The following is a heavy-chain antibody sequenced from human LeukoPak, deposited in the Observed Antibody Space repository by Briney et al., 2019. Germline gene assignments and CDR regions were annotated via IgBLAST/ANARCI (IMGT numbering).Heavy chain of an antibody. V-gene: IGHV2-5*02. CDR2: IYWDDDK. CDR3: ARAGDEHAVDFGAFDI. D-gene: IGHD2-21*01. J-gene: IGHJ3*02. Sequence: SGPTLVKPTQTLTLTCTFSGFSLSTSGVGVGWIRQPPGKALEWLALIYWDDDKRYSPSLKSRLTITKDTSKNQVVLTMTNMDPVDTATYYCARAGDEHAVDFGAFDIWGQGTMVTVSS. CDR1: GFSLSTSGVG.